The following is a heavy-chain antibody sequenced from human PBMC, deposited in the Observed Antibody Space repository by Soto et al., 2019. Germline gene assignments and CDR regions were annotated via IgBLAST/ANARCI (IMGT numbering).Heavy chain of an antibody. D-gene: IGHD6-19*01. Sequence: PSETLSLTCTVSGGSVSSGSYYWSWIRQPPGKGLEWIGYIYYGASINYNPSLKGRVTLSVDTSTNQVSLRLASVTAADTAIYYCARDREAGYNFYYGMDVWGQGTTVTVSS. CDR2: IYYGASI. CDR3: ARDREAGYNFYYGMDV. J-gene: IGHJ6*02. CDR1: GGSVSSGSYY. V-gene: IGHV4-61*01.